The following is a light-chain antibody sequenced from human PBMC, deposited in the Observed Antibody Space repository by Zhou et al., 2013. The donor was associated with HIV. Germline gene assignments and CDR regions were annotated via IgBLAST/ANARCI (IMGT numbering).Light chain of an antibody. CDR2: DAS. CDR1: QGISSA. CDR3: QQFNSYPPIT. Sequence: IQLTQSPSSLSASVGDRVTITCRASQGISSALAWYQQKPGKAPKLLIYDASSLESGVPSRFSGSGSGTDFTLTISSLQPEDFATYYCQQFNSYPPITFGPGTKVDIK. J-gene: IGKJ3*01. V-gene: IGKV1-13*02.